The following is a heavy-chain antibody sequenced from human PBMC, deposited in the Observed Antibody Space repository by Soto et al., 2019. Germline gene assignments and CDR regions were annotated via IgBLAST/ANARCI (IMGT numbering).Heavy chain of an antibody. CDR2: IYYSGST. Sequence: SETLSLTCTVSGGSISSSSYYWGWIRQPPGKGLEWIGSIYYSGSTYYNPSLKSRVTISVDTSKNQFSLQLSSVTAADTAVYYCASPKIAFYNWFDPWGQGTLVTVS. D-gene: IGHD3-3*02. J-gene: IGHJ5*02. CDR3: ASPKIAFYNWFDP. V-gene: IGHV4-39*01. CDR1: GGSISSSSYY.